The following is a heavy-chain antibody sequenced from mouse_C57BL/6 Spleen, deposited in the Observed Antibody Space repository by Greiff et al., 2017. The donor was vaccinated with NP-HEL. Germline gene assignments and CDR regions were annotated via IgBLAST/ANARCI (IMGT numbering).Heavy chain of an antibody. D-gene: IGHD1-1*01. V-gene: IGHV1-72*01. CDR1: GYTFTRYW. CDR2: IDPNSGGT. Sequence: QVQLQQPGAELVKPGASVKLSCKASGYTFTRYWLHWVKQRPGRGLEWIGRIDPNSGGTKCNEKFKSKATLTVDNPSSTAYMQLSSLTSEDSAVYYCARSDYGSSLLGYWGQGTTLTVSS. CDR3: ARSDYGSSLLGY. J-gene: IGHJ2*01.